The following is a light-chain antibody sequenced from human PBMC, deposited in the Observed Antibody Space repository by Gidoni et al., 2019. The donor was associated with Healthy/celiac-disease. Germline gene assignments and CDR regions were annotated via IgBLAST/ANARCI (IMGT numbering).Light chain of an antibody. Sequence: DIVMTQSPDSLAVSLGERATIHCKSSQRVLYSSNNKNYLAWYQQKPGQPPKLLIYWASTRESGFPDRFSGSGSGTDFTLTISSLQAEDVAVYYCQQYYSTPLTFGGGTKVEIK. V-gene: IGKV4-1*01. CDR2: WAS. J-gene: IGKJ4*01. CDR1: QRVLYSSNNKNY. CDR3: QQYYSTPLT.